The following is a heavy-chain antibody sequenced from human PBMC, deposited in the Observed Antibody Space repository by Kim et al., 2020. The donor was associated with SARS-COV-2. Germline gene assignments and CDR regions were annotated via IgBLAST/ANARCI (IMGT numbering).Heavy chain of an antibody. CDR3: ARHRGIVSYFDY. Sequence: SETLSLTCTVSGGSISSYYWSWIRQPPGNGLEWIGYIYYSGSTNYNPSLKSRVTISVDTSKNQFSLKLSSVTAADTAVYYCARHRGIVSYFDYWGQGTLVTVSS. CDR2: IYYSGST. J-gene: IGHJ4*02. V-gene: IGHV4-59*08. D-gene: IGHD3-16*01. CDR1: GGSISSYY.